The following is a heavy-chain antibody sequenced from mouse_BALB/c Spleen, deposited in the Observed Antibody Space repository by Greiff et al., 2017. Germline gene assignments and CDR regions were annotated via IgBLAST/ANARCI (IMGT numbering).Heavy chain of an antibody. CDR2: ISYSGST. CDR1: GYSITSDYA. D-gene: IGHD2-2*01. CDR3: ASLWLRRGFDY. Sequence: EVKLVESGPGLVKPSQSLSLTCTVTGYSITSDYAWNWIRQFPGNKLEWMGYISYSGSTSYNPSLKSRISITRDTSKNQFFLQLNSVTTEDTATYYCASLWLRRGFDYWGQGTTLTVSS. V-gene: IGHV3-2*02. J-gene: IGHJ2*01.